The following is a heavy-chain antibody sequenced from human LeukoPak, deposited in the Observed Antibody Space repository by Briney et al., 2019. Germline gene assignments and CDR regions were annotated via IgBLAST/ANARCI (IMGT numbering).Heavy chain of an antibody. J-gene: IGHJ6*03. CDR2: INEDGSEK. D-gene: IGHD5-24*01. V-gene: IGHV3-7*01. CDR3: ARGETMDV. Sequence: GGSLRLSXVALEFSFETYWMSWVRQAPGKGPEWVANINEDGSEKHYVGSVRGRFTISRDNADNSLYLQMNSLRPEDMAVYYCARGETMDVWGKGTTVTVSS. CDR1: EFSFETYW.